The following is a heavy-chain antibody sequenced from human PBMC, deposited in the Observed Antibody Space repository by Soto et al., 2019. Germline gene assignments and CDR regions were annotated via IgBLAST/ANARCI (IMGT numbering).Heavy chain of an antibody. V-gene: IGHV4-39*01. D-gene: IGHD3-10*01. CDR3: ATLWFGEADY. CDR2: IYYSGST. Sequence: QLQLQESGPGLVKPSEILSLTCTVSGGSISSSSYYWGWIRQPPGKGLEWIGSIYYSGSTYYNPSLKSRVTISVDTSKNQFSLKLSSVTAADTAVYYCATLWFGEADYWGQGTLVTVSS. CDR1: GGSISSSSYY. J-gene: IGHJ4*02.